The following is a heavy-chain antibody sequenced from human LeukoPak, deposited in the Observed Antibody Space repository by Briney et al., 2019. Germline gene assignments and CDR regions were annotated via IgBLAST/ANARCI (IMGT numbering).Heavy chain of an antibody. CDR3: ARDDCSGGSCTNRDGAFDI. Sequence: GGSLRLSCAASGFTVSSNYMSWVRQAPGKGLEWVSVIYSGGSTYYADSVKGRFTISRDNSKNTLYLQMNSLRAEDTAVYYCARDDCSGGSCTNRDGAFDIWGQGTMVTVSS. CDR2: IYSGGST. CDR1: GFTVSSNY. D-gene: IGHD2-15*01. V-gene: IGHV3-66*01. J-gene: IGHJ3*02.